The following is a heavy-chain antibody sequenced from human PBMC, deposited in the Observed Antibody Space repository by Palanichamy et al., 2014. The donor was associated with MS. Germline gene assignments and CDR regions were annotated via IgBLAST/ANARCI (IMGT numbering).Heavy chain of an antibody. CDR1: GDSREGWY. J-gene: IGHJ5*01. CDR3: ARQWIMEFHFDS. D-gene: IGHD3-16*01. CDR2: VYDNGAT. Sequence: QVQLQESGPGLVKPSETLSLTCTVSGDSREGWYYTWIRQPAGQALEWIGRVYDNGATAYNPSRKSRVRMSRDTSKNQFSLELTSVTAADTAVYYCARQWIMEFHFDSWSQGTLVTVSS. V-gene: IGHV4-4*07.